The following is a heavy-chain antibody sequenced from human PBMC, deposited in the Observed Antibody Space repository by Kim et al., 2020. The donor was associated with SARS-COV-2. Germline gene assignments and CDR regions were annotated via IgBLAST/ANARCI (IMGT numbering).Heavy chain of an antibody. CDR1: GYSISSGYY. CDR3: ARGASLHSGGGYFYS. CDR2: IYHSGNT. D-gene: IGHD3-10*01. J-gene: IGHJ4*03. Sequence: SETLSLTCTVSGYSISSGYYWGWIRQPPGKGLEWFGTIYHSGNTYYNPSLKSRVTISVDTSKNLFSLKLSSVTAADTAFSYCARGASLHSGGGYFYSWG. V-gene: IGHV4-38-2*02.